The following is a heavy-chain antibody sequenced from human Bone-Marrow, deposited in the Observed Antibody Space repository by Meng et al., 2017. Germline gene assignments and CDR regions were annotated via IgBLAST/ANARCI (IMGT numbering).Heavy chain of an antibody. CDR1: GGSISSSSYY. CDR2: IYYSGST. CDR3: ARGNCSSTSCYRKWFDP. Sequence: SETLSLTCTVSGGSISSSSYYWGWIRQPPGKGLEWIGSIYYSGSTYYNPSLKSRVTISVDTSKNQFSLKLSSVTAGDTAVYYCARGNCSSTSCYRKWFDPWGQGTLVTVSS. V-gene: IGHV4-39*07. J-gene: IGHJ5*02. D-gene: IGHD2-2*01.